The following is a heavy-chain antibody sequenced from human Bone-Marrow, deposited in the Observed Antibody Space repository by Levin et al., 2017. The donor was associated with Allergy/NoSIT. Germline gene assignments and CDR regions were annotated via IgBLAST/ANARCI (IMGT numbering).Heavy chain of an antibody. CDR3: ANRKSHDP. D-gene: IGHD1-14*01. Sequence: GGSLRLSCAASGFTFSSYAMHWVRQAPGKGLEWVAVISYDGSNKYYADSVKGRFTISRDNSKNTLYLQMNSLRAEDTAVYYCANRKSHDPWGQGTLVTVSS. CDR1: GFTFSSYA. V-gene: IGHV3-30*04. CDR2: ISYDGSNK. J-gene: IGHJ5*02.